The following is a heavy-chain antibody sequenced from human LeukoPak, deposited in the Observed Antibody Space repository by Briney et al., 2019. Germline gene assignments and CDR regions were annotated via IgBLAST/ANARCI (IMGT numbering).Heavy chain of an antibody. J-gene: IGHJ6*02. V-gene: IGHV3-30*04. CDR3: AKDKSSSGWYGMDV. CDR1: EFIFSSYT. CDR2: ISYDGRKK. Sequence: GRSLRLSCEASEFIFSSYTMHWVRRAPGKGLEWVAFISYDGRKKDYADSVKGQFTISRDNSKNTLFLEMNSLRADDTAIYYCAKDKSSSGWYGMDVWGQGTSVTVSS. D-gene: IGHD6-19*01.